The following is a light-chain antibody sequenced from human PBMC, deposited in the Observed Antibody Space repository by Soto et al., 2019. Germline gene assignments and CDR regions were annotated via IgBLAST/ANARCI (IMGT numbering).Light chain of an antibody. CDR1: SSDVGGYNY. CDR3: TSYTSSSTPV. CDR2: EVR. V-gene: IGLV2-14*01. J-gene: IGLJ1*01. Sequence: QSALAQPASVSGAPGQAITISCTGTSSDVGGYNYVSWYQQHPGKAPKLMIYEVRNRPSGVSDRFYGSKSGNTASLTISGLQAEDETDYSCTSYTSSSTPVFGTGTKVTVL.